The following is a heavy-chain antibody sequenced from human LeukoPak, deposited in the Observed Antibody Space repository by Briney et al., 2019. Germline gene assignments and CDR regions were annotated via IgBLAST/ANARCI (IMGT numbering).Heavy chain of an antibody. D-gene: IGHD3-9*01. V-gene: IGHV1-69*13. CDR2: IIPIFGTA. CDR3: ARGQAYYDILTGYFPPGD. J-gene: IGHJ4*02. Sequence: GASVKVSCKASGYTFTSYDINWVRQATGQGLEWMGGIIPIFGTANYAQKFQGRVTITADESTSTAYMELSSLRSEDTAVYYCARGQAYYDILTGYFPPGDWGQGTLVTVSS. CDR1: GYTFTSYD.